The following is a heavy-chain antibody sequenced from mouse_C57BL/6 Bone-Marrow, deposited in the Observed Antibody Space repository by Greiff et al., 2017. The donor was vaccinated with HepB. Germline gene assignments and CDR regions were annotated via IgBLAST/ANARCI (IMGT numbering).Heavy chain of an antibody. J-gene: IGHJ2*01. CDR2: ISDGGSYT. CDR1: GFTFSSYA. V-gene: IGHV5-4*01. D-gene: IGHD2-3*01. CDR3: ARDSRWLPYYFDY. Sequence: DVQLVESGGGLVKPGGSLKLSCAASGFTFSSYAMSWVRQTPEKRLEWVATISDGGSYTYYPDNVKGRFTISRDNAKNNLYLQMSHLKSEDTAMYYCARDSRWLPYYFDYWGQGTTLTVSS.